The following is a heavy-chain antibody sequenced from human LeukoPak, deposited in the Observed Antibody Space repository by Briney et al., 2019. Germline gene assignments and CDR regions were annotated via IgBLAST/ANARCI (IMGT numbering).Heavy chain of an antibody. CDR1: GFTFDDYG. CDR3: ARDNGAWLREDYYFDY. CDR2: INWNGGST. Sequence: GGSLRLSCAASGFTFDDYGMSWVRQAPGKGLEWVSGINWNGGSTGYADSVKGRFTISRDNAKNSLYLQMNSLRAEDTALYYCARDNGAWLREDYYFDYWGQGTLVTVSS. D-gene: IGHD5-12*01. J-gene: IGHJ4*02. V-gene: IGHV3-20*04.